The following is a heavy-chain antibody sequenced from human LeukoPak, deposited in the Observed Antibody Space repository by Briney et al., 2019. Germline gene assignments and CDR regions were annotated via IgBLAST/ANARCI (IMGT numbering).Heavy chain of an antibody. J-gene: IGHJ4*02. CDR3: AKSPPAYDFWRGAYYFDY. CDR2: TDGTGGDS. D-gene: IGHD3-3*01. Sequence: PGGSLRLSCVASGFTFRDFAMGSVRQTPGKRLEWVASTDGTGGDSYYADSVNGRFTISRDNSKNTLYLQMNSLRAEDTAVYYCAKSPPAYDFWRGAYYFDYWGQGTLVTVSS. V-gene: IGHV3-23*01. CDR1: GFTFRDFA.